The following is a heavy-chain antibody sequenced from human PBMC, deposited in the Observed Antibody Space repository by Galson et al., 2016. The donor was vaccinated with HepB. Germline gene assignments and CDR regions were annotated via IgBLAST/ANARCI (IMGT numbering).Heavy chain of an antibody. CDR3: ARVRYSSSWYVLWYFDV. V-gene: IGHV3-21*01. D-gene: IGHD6-13*01. J-gene: IGHJ2*01. CDR1: GFTFSRDS. Sequence: SLRLSCAASGFTFSRDSMIWVRQAPGKGLEWVSTISSGSDGYIYYADSVKGRFTISRDNAKNSLLLQMTSLRAEDTAVYYCARVRYSSSWYVLWYFDVWGRGTLVTVSS. CDR2: ISSGSDGYI.